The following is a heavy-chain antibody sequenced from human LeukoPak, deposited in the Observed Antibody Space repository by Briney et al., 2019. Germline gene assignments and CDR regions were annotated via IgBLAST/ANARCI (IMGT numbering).Heavy chain of an antibody. CDR3: ARHEEYSSGWPDY. J-gene: IGHJ4*02. Sequence: SETLSLTCTVSGGSISSRSYYWGWIRQPPGKGLEWIGSIYYSGSTYYNPSLKSRVTISVDTSKNQFSLKLSSVTAADTAVYYCARHEEYSSGWPDYWGQGTLVTVSS. CDR2: IYYSGST. D-gene: IGHD6-19*01. CDR1: GGSISSRSYY. V-gene: IGHV4-39*01.